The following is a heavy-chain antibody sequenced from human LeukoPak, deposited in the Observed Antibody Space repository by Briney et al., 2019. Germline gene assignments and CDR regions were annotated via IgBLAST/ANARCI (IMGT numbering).Heavy chain of an antibody. J-gene: IGHJ5*02. CDR1: GGSISSHY. V-gene: IGHV4-59*11. CDR2: IYYSGST. Sequence: SETLSLTCTVSGGSISSHYWSWIRQPPGKGLEWIGYIYYSGSTNYNPSLKSRVTISVDTSKNQFSLKLSSVTAADTAVYYRARRIVVVDNWFDPWGQGTLVTVSS. CDR3: ARRIVVVDNWFDP. D-gene: IGHD3-22*01.